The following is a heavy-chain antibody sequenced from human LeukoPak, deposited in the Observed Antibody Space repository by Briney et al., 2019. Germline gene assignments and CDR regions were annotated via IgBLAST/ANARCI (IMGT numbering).Heavy chain of an antibody. D-gene: IGHD6-6*01. V-gene: IGHV3-30*04. CDR3: ARESFAARWD. J-gene: IGHJ4*02. CDR2: ISYDGSNK. Sequence: GRSPRLFRAASVFTFSIYAMHCVPQAPGRGREGVAVISYDGSNKYYADSVQGRFTISKDNSKSTLYLQMNSLRAEDTAVYYCARESFAARWDWGEGTLVTVSS. CDR1: VFTFSIYA.